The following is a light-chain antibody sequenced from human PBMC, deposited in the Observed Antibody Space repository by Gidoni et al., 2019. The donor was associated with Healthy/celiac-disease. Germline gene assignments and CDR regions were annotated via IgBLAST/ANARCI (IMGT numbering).Light chain of an antibody. CDR1: QSVSSY. J-gene: IGKJ4*01. V-gene: IGKV3-11*01. CDR3: QRWVT. Sequence: EIVLTQSPATLSLSPGERATLSCRASQSVSSYLAWYQQKHGQAPRLLTYDASNRATGIPARFSGSGSGTDFTLTSSSLEPEDVAVYYCQRWVTFGGGTKVEIK. CDR2: DAS.